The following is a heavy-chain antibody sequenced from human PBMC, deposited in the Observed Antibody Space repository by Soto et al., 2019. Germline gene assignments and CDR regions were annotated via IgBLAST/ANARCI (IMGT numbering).Heavy chain of an antibody. CDR2: INHSVST. J-gene: IGHJ6*02. D-gene: IGHD3-16*02. V-gene: IGHV4-34*01. CDR3: ARQNYVWGSYRIYYYYGMDV. CDR1: GGSFSGYY. Sequence: SETLSLTCAVYGGSFSGYYWSWIRQPPGKGLEWIGEINHSVSTNYNPSLKSRVTISVDTSKNQFSLKLSSVTAADTAVYYCARQNYVWGSYRIYYYYGMDVWGQGTRVTVSS.